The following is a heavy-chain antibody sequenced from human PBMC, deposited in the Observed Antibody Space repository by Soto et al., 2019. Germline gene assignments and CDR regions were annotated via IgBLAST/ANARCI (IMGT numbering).Heavy chain of an antibody. J-gene: IGHJ6*02. CDR2: INPTTNRA. V-gene: IGHV1-46*01. Sequence: QVQLVQSGAEVKKPGASVKVSCKASGYTFTSFHMHWVRQAPGQGLEWLGVINPTTNRATHSQSFQGRVTMTRDTSTSTVYMELNSLRSEDTAVSYCAREALHYYNGMDVWGQGTPVTVSS. CDR3: AREALHYYNGMDV. CDR1: GYTFTSFH.